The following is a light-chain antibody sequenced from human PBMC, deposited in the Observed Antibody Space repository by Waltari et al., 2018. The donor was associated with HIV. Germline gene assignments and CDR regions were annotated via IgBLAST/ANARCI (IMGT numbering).Light chain of an antibody. CDR1: TIESKS. V-gene: IGLV3-21*02. CDR3: QVWHSGSDHWV. J-gene: IGLJ3*02. CDR2: DDS. Sequence: SYVLTQPPSVSVAPGQTARVTCEGDTIESKSENWYQQKPGQAPVLVVYDDSDRPSGIPERFSGSNSGNTATLTISRAEAGDEADFYCQVWHSGSDHWVFGGGTKLTVL.